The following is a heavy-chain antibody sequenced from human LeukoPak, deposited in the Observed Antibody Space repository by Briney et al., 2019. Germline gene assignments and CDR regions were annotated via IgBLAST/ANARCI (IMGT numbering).Heavy chain of an antibody. J-gene: IGHJ4*02. V-gene: IGHV3-30*03. CDR3: ARDGRLGELSMFDY. D-gene: IGHD3-16*02. Sequence: GGSLRLSCAASGFTFGGYGMHWVRQAPGKGLEWVAVISYDGKNKYYADSVKGRFTISRDNSKNTQYLQMNSLRPEDTAVYYCARDGRLGELSMFDYWGQGTLVTVSS. CDR1: GFTFGGYG. CDR2: ISYDGKNK.